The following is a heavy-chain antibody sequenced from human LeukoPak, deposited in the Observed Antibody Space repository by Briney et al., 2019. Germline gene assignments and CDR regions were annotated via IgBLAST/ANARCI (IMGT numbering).Heavy chain of an antibody. D-gene: IGHD4-17*01. CDR3: ARLSYGDYEDY. V-gene: IGHV3-7*03. CDR1: GFTFSSYW. Sequence: GGSLRLSCAASGFTFSSYWMSWVRQAPGRGLEWVANIKQDGSEKYYVDSVKGRFTISRDNAKNSLYLQMNSLRAEDTAVYYCARLSYGDYEDYWGQGTLVTVSS. CDR2: IKQDGSEK. J-gene: IGHJ4*02.